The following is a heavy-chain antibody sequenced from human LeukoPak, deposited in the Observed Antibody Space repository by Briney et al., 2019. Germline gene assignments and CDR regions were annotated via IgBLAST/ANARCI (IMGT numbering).Heavy chain of an antibody. D-gene: IGHD6-19*01. Sequence: SQTLSLTCTVSGGSISSGNYYWSWIRQPAGKGLEWTGRIYSSGSTNYNPSLKSRVTISEDTPKNQFSLKLTSVTAADTAVYYCASRSGWYFYYFDFWGQGTLVSVSS. CDR1: GGSISSGNYY. CDR3: ASRSGWYFYYFDF. CDR2: IYSSGST. J-gene: IGHJ4*02. V-gene: IGHV4-61*02.